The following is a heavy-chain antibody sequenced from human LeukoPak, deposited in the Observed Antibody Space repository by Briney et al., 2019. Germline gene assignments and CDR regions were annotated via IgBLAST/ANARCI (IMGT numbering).Heavy chain of an antibody. D-gene: IGHD3/OR15-3a*01. CDR1: GFTFSTYW. CDR3: GRTSYYYDL. Sequence: GGSLRLSCAASGFTFSTYWMSWVRQAPGKGLEWVANINPDGSAKYYADSMKGRFAISRDNALNSLYLQMNSLTTEDTAVYYCGRTSYYYDLWGQGTLVTVSS. J-gene: IGHJ4*02. V-gene: IGHV3-7*01. CDR2: INPDGSAK.